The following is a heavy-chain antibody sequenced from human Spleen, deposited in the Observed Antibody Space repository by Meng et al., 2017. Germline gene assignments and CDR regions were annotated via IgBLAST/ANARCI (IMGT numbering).Heavy chain of an antibody. V-gene: IGHV1-18*01. Sequence: ASVKVSCKASGYTFTSYGISWVRQAPGQGLEWMGWISAGNGKTKYSQKFQGRVTITRDTSASTAYMELSSLRSEDTAVYYCSRQYYDFDYWGQGTLVTVSS. D-gene: IGHD2/OR15-2a*01. CDR2: ISAGNGKT. J-gene: IGHJ4*02. CDR1: GYTFTSYG. CDR3: SRQYYDFDY.